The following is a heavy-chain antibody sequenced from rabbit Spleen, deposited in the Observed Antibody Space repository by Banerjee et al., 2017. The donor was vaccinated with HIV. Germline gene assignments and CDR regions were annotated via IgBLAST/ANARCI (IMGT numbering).Heavy chain of an antibody. CDR3: AKTLPWDGSIYWYGMDL. Sequence: QEQLVESGGGLVMPGASLTLTCTASGFTISSSYWICWVRQAPGKGLEWIACIYPGDGSTYYASWAKGRFTISKTSSTTVDLKMTSLTAADTATYFCAKTLPWDGSIYWYGMDLWGPGTLVTVS. J-gene: IGHJ6*01. CDR2: IYPGDGST. D-gene: IGHD8-1*01. CDR1: GFTISSSYW. V-gene: IGHV1S45*01.